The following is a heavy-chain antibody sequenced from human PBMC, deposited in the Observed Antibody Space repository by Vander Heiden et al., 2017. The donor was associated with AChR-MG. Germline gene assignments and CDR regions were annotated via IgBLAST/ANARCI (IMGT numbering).Heavy chain of an antibody. V-gene: IGHV1-58*01. J-gene: IGHJ4*02. Sequence: QMQLVQSGPEVKKPGTSVKVSCKASGFTFTSSAVQWVRQARGQRLEWIGWIVVGSGNTNYAQKFQERVTITRDMSTSTAYMELSSLRSEDTAVYYCAASRGRDYDILKYWGQGTLVTVSS. CDR1: GFTFTSSA. CDR3: AASRGRDYDILKY. D-gene: IGHD3-9*01. CDR2: IVVGSGNT.